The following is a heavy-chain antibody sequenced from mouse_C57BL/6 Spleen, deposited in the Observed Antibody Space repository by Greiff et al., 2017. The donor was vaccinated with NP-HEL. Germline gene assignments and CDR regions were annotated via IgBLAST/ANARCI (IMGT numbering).Heavy chain of an antibody. V-gene: IGHV1-15*01. Sequence: QVQLQQSGAELVRPGASVTLSCKASGYTFTDYEMHWVKQTPVHGLEWIGAIDPETGGTAYNQKFKGKAILTADKSSSTAYMELRSLTSEDSAVEYCTTASYDGSSYNYWGQGTTLTVSS. J-gene: IGHJ2*01. CDR2: IDPETGGT. CDR3: TTASYDGSSYNY. CDR1: GYTFTDYE. D-gene: IGHD1-1*01.